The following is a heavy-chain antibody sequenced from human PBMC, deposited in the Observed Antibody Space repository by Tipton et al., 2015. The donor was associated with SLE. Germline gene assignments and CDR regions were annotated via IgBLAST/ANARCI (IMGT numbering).Heavy chain of an antibody. CDR2: INHSGST. CDR3: ASGILTGNAAFDV. Sequence: TLSLTCTVSGYFISGGYFWSWIRQPPGKGLEWIGEINHSGSTNYNPSLKSRVTISVDTSKNQFSLKLSSVTAADTAVYYCASGILTGNAAFDVWGQGTMVTVSS. CDR1: GYFISGGYF. D-gene: IGHD3-9*01. V-gene: IGHV4-34*01. J-gene: IGHJ3*01.